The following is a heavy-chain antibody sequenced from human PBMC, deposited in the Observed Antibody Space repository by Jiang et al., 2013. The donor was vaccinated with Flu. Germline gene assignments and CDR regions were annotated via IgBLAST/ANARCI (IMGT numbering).Heavy chain of an antibody. J-gene: IGHJ6*02. CDR3: AKVTVAVDYYYYGMDV. D-gene: IGHD6-19*01. Sequence: VQLLESGGGLVQPGGSLRLSCAASGFTFSSYAMSWVRQAPGKGLEWVSAISGSGGSTYYADSVKGRFTISRDNSKNTLYLQMNSLRAEDTAVYYCAKVTVAVDYYYYGMDVWGQGTTVTVSS. V-gene: IGHV3-23*01. CDR1: GFTFSSYA. CDR2: ISGSGGST.